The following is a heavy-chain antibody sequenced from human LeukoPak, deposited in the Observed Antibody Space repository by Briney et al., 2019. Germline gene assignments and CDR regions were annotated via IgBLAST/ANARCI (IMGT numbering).Heavy chain of an antibody. CDR1: GFTFSSYA. CDR2: ISGSGGST. V-gene: IGHV3-23*01. J-gene: IGHJ2*01. Sequence: PGGSLRLSCAASGFTFSSYAMSWVRQAPGKGLEWVSAISGSGGSTYYADSVKSRFTISRDNSKNTLYMQMNSLRAEDTAVYYCAKDNYYDRSGYFGWYFDLWGRGTLLTVPS. CDR3: AKDNYYDRSGYFGWYFDL. D-gene: IGHD3-22*01.